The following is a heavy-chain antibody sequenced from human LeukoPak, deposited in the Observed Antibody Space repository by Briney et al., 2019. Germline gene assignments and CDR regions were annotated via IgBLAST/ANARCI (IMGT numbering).Heavy chain of an antibody. J-gene: IGHJ4*02. CDR3: AISRGY. CDR1: GYRFSDYY. Sequence: ASVKVPCKASGYRFSDYYMHWVRQAPGQGLEWMGWINPNSGTIHYAQKFQGWVIMTSDTSISTGYMELSRVRSNDTAVYYCAISRGYWGQGTLVTVSS. D-gene: IGHD3-10*01. V-gene: IGHV1-2*04. CDR2: INPNSGTI.